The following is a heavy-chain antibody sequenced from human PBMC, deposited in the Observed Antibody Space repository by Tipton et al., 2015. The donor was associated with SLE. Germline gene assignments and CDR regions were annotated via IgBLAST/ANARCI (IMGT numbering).Heavy chain of an antibody. Sequence: TLSLTCTVSGGSISSSSYYWGCIRQPPGKGLEWIGSLYYSGSTYYNPSLMSRVTISVDTSKNQFSLNLSSLTAADTAVYYCARASGSSWDQWFDPWGQGTLVTVS. V-gene: IGHV4-39*07. D-gene: IGHD6-13*01. CDR1: GGSISSSSYY. CDR2: LYYSGST. J-gene: IGHJ5*02. CDR3: ARASGSSWDQWFDP.